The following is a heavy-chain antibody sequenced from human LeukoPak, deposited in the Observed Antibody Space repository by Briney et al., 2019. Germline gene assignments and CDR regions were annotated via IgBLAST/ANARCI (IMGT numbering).Heavy chain of an antibody. CDR1: GASISSYY. V-gene: IGHV4-4*07. J-gene: IGHJ5*02. CDR3: ARKIVVVLAAMGGGWFDP. D-gene: IGHD2-2*01. CDR2: IYTSGRN. Sequence: SETLSLTCTVSGASISSYYWSWLRQPAGKGLEWLGRIYTSGRNNYNTSLKSRGTMTVDTAKNQFSLKLRSMTAADTAVYYCARKIVVVLAAMGGGWFDPWGQGTLVTVSS.